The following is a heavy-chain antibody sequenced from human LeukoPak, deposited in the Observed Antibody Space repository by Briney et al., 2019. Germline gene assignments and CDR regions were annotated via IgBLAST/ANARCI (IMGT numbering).Heavy chain of an antibody. Sequence: GGSLRLSCAASGFTFSSYAMSWVRQAPGKGLEWVSAITGSGDGTYYADSVKGRFTISRDNSKNTVYLQMNSLRAEDTAVYYCAKVPGGSYPLDWGQGTLVPVSS. D-gene: IGHD1-26*01. J-gene: IGHJ4*02. CDR1: GFTFSSYA. CDR2: ITGSGDGT. V-gene: IGHV3-23*01. CDR3: AKVPGGSYPLD.